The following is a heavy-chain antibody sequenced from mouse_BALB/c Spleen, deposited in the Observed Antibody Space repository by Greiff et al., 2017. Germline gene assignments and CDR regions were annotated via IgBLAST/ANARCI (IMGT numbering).Heavy chain of an antibody. D-gene: IGHD4-1*01. CDR2: ISSGGSYT. CDR1: GFTFSSYA. V-gene: IGHV5-9-3*01. Sequence: EVKLMESGGGLVKPGGSLKLSCAASGFTFSSYAMSWVRQTPEKRLEWVATISSGGSYTYYPDSVKGRFTISRDNAKNTLYLQMSSLRSEDTAMYYCARQGANWDYFDYWGQGTTLTVSS. J-gene: IGHJ2*01. CDR3: ARQGANWDYFDY.